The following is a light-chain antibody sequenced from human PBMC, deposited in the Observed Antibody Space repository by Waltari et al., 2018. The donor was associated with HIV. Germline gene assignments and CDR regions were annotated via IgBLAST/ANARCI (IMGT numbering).Light chain of an antibody. CDR1: SSNTGTPYD. CDR3: QSYDTSLSGRYV. J-gene: IGLJ1*01. CDR2: GNN. Sequence: QSVLTQPPSVSGAPGQRVTISCTGASSNTGTPYDVHWYQQLPGTAPKLLIYGNNNRPSGVPDRFSGSKSGTSASLAITGLQAEDEADYYCQSYDTSLSGRYVFGTGTKVTVL. V-gene: IGLV1-40*01.